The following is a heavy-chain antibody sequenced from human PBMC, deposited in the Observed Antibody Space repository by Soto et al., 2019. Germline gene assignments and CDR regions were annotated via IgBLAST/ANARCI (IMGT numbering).Heavy chain of an antibody. CDR3: FRGGVTSRTFDY. D-gene: IGHD3-16*01. CDR1: GYSVTNYW. J-gene: IGHJ4*02. Sequence: GESLKISCKVSGYSVTNYWIGWVRQRPGKGLEWMGIIYSGDSDTRYSPSFQGHVTISVDKSISTAYVQWSSLKASDSAIYYCFRGGVTSRTFDYWGQGTLVTVSS. V-gene: IGHV5-51*01. CDR2: IYSGDSDT.